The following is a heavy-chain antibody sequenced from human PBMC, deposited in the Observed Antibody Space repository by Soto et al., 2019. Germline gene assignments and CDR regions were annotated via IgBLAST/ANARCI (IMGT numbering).Heavy chain of an antibody. J-gene: IGHJ1*01. CDR1: GFTFSSYA. CDR3: ARDPRAAAGTGYLQH. D-gene: IGHD6-25*01. V-gene: IGHV3-30-3*01. CDR2: IASDGFNK. Sequence: QVQLVESGGGVVQPGRSLRLSCAASGFTFSSYALHWGRQAPGRGLEWVAVIASDGFNKYYADSVKGRFTISRDNSKKPLYLQTTSLSREYTAVYYCARDPRAAAGTGYLQHWCQGTLVTVSS.